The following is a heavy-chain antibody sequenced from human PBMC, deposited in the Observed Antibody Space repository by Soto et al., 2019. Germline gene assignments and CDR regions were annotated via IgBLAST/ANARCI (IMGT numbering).Heavy chain of an antibody. CDR3: ARDAARSTSLYGMDV. Sequence: SETLSLTCTVSGGSVSSGSYYWSWIRQPPGKGLEWIGYIYYSGSTNYNPSLKSRVTISVDTSKNQFSLKLSSVTVADTAVYYCARDAARSTSLYGMDVWGQGTTVTVSS. V-gene: IGHV4-61*01. D-gene: IGHD2-2*01. J-gene: IGHJ6*02. CDR2: IYYSGST. CDR1: GGSVSSGSYY.